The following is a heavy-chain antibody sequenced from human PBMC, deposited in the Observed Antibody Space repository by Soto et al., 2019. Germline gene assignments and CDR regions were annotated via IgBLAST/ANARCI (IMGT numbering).Heavy chain of an antibody. CDR3: ARSIAAAGTFRYGMDV. CDR1: GGTFSSYA. Sequence: QVQLVQSGAEVKKPGSSVKVSCKASGGTFSSYAISWVRQAPGQGLEWMGGIIPIFGTANYAQKFQGRVTITADESTSTADMELSSLRSEDTAVYYCARSIAAAGTFRYGMDVWGQGTTVTVSS. D-gene: IGHD6-13*01. J-gene: IGHJ6*02. V-gene: IGHV1-69*01. CDR2: IIPIFGTA.